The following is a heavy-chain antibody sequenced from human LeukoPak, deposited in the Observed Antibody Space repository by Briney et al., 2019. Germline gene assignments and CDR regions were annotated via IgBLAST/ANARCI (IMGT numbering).Heavy chain of an antibody. D-gene: IGHD7-27*01. CDR3: ARDNWGFDY. CDR1: GFTFSSYS. Sequence: PGGSPRLSCAASGFTFSSYSMNWVRQAPGKGLEWVSYISSSSSTKYYADSVKGRFTISRDNAKNSLYLQMNSLRAEDTAVYYCARDNWGFDYWGQGTLVTVSS. J-gene: IGHJ4*02. CDR2: ISSSSSTK. V-gene: IGHV3-48*04.